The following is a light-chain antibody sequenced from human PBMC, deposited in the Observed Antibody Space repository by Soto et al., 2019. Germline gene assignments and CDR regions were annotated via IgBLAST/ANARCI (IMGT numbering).Light chain of an antibody. CDR2: EAS. V-gene: IGKV3-11*01. CDR1: QSVSSY. Sequence: EVVLTQSPATLSLSPGERATLSCRASQSVSSYLAWYQQKPGQAPRLLIYEASNRATGIPARFSGSGSGTDFTLTTSSLEPEDFAVYYCQQRDSWPVAFGQGTKVEIK. CDR3: QQRDSWPVA. J-gene: IGKJ1*01.